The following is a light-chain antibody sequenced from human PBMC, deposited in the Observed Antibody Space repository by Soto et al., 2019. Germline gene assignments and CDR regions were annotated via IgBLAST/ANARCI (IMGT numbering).Light chain of an antibody. J-gene: IGKJ2*01. Sequence: EIVMTQSPATLSVSPWERATVSCRASQSVSSNLAWYQQKPGQAPRLLIYGASTRATGIPARFSGSGSGTEFTLTIGSLQSEDFAVYYCQQYNNWPRTFGQGTKLEIK. V-gene: IGKV3-15*01. CDR2: GAS. CDR1: QSVSSN. CDR3: QQYNNWPRT.